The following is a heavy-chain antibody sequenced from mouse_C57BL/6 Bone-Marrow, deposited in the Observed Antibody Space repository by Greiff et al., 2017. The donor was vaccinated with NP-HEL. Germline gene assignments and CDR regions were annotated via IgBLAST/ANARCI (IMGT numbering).Heavy chain of an antibody. J-gene: IGHJ2*01. CDR2: INYDGSST. D-gene: IGHD2-2*01. Sequence: DVKLVESEGGLVQPGSSMKLSCTASGFTFSDYYMAWVRQVPEKGLEWVANINYDGSSTYYLDSLKSRFIISRDNAKNILYLQMSSLKSEDTATYYCARERLPYYFDYWGQGTTLTVSS. CDR1: GFTFSDYY. CDR3: ARERLPYYFDY. V-gene: IGHV5-16*01.